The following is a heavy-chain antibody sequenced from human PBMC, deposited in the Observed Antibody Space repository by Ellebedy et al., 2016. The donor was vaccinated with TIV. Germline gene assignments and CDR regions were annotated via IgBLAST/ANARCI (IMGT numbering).Heavy chain of an antibody. Sequence: AASVKVSCKASGYTFIGYYMHWVRQAPGHGLEWMGLIDPSDGSTTSPLKFRARITMTGDTSTDTLYMEMSSLRNDDTAVYDCARGRGVGETADFWGQGTPVTVSS. CDR1: GYTFIGYY. V-gene: IGHV1-46*01. J-gene: IGHJ4*02. D-gene: IGHD1-26*01. CDR3: ARGRGVGETADF. CDR2: IDPSDGST.